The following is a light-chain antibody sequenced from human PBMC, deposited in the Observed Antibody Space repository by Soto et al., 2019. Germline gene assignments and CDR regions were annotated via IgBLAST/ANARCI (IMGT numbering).Light chain of an antibody. J-gene: IGKJ1*01. CDR2: AAS. CDR1: QSITTW. CDR3: QHYNSYSEA. Sequence: DIQMTQCPSTVSAYVGDSVTITCRASQSITTWLAWYQQKPGKAPKRLIYAASSLQSGVPSRFSGSGSGTELTLTISSLQPDDFATYYCQHYNSYSEAFGQGTKVDIK. V-gene: IGKV1-5*01.